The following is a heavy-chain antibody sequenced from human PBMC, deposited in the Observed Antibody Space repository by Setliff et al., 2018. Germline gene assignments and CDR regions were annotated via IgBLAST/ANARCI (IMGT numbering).Heavy chain of an antibody. CDR3: ANEHGTTVTVENYHYYMDV. CDR2: TIPVFGTT. J-gene: IGHJ6*03. D-gene: IGHD4-4*01. V-gene: IGHV1-69*13. CDR1: GGTFSSYG. Sequence: SVKVSCKASGGTFSSYGISWVRQAPGQGLEWMGGTIPVFGTTNYAQEFQGRVTITADESTSTAYMELSSLKSEDTAVYYCANEHGTTVTVENYHYYMDVWGKGTTVTVSS.